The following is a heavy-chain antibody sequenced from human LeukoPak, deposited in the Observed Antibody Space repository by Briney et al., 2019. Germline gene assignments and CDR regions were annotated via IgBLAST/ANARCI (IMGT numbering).Heavy chain of an antibody. J-gene: IGHJ4*02. D-gene: IGHD3-22*01. CDR1: GFTFSSYW. V-gene: IGHV3-74*01. CDR3: ASPMIVDWGYTFDY. CDR2: INSDGSST. Sequence: GGSLRLSCAASGFTFSSYWMHWVRQAPGKGLVWVSRINSDGSSTSYADSVKGRFTISRDNSKNTLYLQMNSLRAEDTAVYYCASPMIVDWGYTFDYWGQGTLVTVSS.